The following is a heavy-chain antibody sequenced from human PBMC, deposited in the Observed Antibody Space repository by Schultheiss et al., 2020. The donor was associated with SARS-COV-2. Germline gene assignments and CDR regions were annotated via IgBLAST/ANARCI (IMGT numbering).Heavy chain of an antibody. J-gene: IGHJ4*02. CDR1: GGSISSSSYY. V-gene: IGHV4-39*07. CDR3: ARGGVVTGTSH. CDR2: IYYSGST. Sequence: SETLSLTCTVSGGSISSSSYYWGWIRQPPGKGLEWIGSIYYSGSTYYNPSLKSRVTISVDKSKNQFSLKLSSVTAADTAVYYCARGGVVTGTSHWGQGTLVTVSS. D-gene: IGHD1-20*01.